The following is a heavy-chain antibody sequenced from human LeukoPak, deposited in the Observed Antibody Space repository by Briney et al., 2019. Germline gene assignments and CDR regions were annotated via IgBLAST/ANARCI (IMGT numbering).Heavy chain of an antibody. J-gene: IGHJ5*02. V-gene: IGHV3-66*02. Sequence: GGSLRLSCVASGFTVSSNYMSWVRQAPGKGLEWVSVIYSGGSTYYADSVKGRFTISRDNSKNTLYLQMNSLRAEDTAVYYCARDRRIAVAGTTIKSNWFDPWGQGTLVTVSS. CDR1: GFTVSSNY. CDR2: IYSGGST. D-gene: IGHD6-19*01. CDR3: ARDRRIAVAGTTIKSNWFDP.